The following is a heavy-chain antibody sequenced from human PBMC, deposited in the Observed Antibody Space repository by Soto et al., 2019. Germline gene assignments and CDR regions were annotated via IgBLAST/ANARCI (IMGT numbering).Heavy chain of an antibody. CDR3: ARATIQGNTVLNYYYGMDV. Sequence: GASVKVSCKASGYTFTGYYMHWVRQAPGQGLEWMGWINPNSGGTNYAQKFQGWVTMTRDTSISTAYTELSRLRSDDTAVYYCARATIQGNTVLNYYYGMDVWGQGTTVTVSS. J-gene: IGHJ6*02. V-gene: IGHV1-2*04. CDR1: GYTFTGYY. CDR2: INPNSGGT. D-gene: IGHD4-17*01.